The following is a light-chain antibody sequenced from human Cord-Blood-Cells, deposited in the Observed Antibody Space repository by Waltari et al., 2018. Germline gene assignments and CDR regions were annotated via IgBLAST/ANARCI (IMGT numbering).Light chain of an antibody. CDR2: EGR. V-gene: IGLV2-23*01. Sequence: QSALTQPASVSGSPGQSITISCTGTSSDVGSYNLVSWYQQHPGKAPKLMIYEGRKRPSGLSNRFSGSTSGNTASLTISGRRAEDEADYYCCSYAGSSTSWVFGGGTKLTVL. J-gene: IGLJ3*02. CDR3: CSYAGSSTSWV. CDR1: SSDVGSYNL.